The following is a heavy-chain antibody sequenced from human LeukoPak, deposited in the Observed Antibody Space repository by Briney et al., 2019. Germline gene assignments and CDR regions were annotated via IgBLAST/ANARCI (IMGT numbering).Heavy chain of an antibody. J-gene: IGHJ4*02. Sequence: GGSLRLSCVAAAFTLRSYVMNWVRHTQGGVREWVSSISGSGDSTCYADYVKGRFSISKDHSNNTLYLQVNGLRTEDTAVYYCAKDRLLNCRGDCYIFDYWGQGTVVTVSS. CDR3: AKDRLLNCRGDCYIFDY. CDR1: AFTLRSYV. V-gene: IGHV3-23*01. CDR2: ISGSGDST. D-gene: IGHD2-21*02.